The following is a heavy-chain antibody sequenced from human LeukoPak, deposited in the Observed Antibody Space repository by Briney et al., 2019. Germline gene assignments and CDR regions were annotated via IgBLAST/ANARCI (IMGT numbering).Heavy chain of an antibody. CDR1: GYSISSGYY. J-gene: IGHJ5*02. D-gene: IGHD6-13*01. V-gene: IGHV4-38-2*02. CDR3: AREGDSNSVGWFDP. CDR2: IYHSGST. Sequence: PSETLSLTCTVSGYSISSGYYWGWIRQPPGKGLEWIGSIYHSGSTYYNPSLKSRVTISVGTSKNQFSLKLSSVTAADTAVYYCAREGDSNSVGWFDPWGQGTLVTVSS.